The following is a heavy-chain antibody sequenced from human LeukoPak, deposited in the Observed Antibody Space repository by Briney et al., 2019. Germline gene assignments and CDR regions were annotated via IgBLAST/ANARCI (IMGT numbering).Heavy chain of an antibody. Sequence: ASVKVSCKASGYTFTSYGISWVRQAPGQGLEWMGWISAYNGNTNYAQKLQGRVTMTTDTSTSTAYMELSSLRSEDTAVYYCASTVEYCSSTSCGNYYYYMDVWGKGTTVTVSS. V-gene: IGHV1-18*01. CDR3: ASTVEYCSSTSCGNYYYYMDV. J-gene: IGHJ6*03. CDR1: GYTFTSYG. CDR2: ISAYNGNT. D-gene: IGHD2-2*01.